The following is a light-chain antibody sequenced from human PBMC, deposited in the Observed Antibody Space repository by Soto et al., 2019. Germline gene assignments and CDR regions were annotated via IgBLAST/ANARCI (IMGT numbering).Light chain of an antibody. CDR2: DVS. CDR1: SSDVGGYNY. V-gene: IGLV2-11*01. Sequence: QSALTQPRSVSGSPGQSVTISCTGTSSDVGGYNYVSWYQQHPGKAPKLMIYDVSKRPSGVPDRFSGSKSGNTASLTISGLQAEDEADYYWCSDAGSYLFGGGTKLTVL. J-gene: IGLJ2*01. CDR3: CSDAGSYL.